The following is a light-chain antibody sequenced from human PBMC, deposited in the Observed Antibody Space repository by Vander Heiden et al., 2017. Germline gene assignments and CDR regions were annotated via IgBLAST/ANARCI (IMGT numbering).Light chain of an antibody. V-gene: IGKV3-15*01. CDR2: RAS. Sequence: EIVMTQSPATLSLSPGERATLSCRASQSVSDNLAWYQQKGGQTPRLLISRASTRATGIPARFSASGSGTDFSLTISSRQSEDFALYYCQQYDEWPYTFGQGTKLEIK. CDR3: QQYDEWPYT. CDR1: QSVSDN. J-gene: IGKJ2*01.